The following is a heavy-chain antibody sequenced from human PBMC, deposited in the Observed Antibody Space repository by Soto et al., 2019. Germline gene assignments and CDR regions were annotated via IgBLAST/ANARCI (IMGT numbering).Heavy chain of an antibody. CDR3: AGSGTTTSGSYYYYYGMDV. J-gene: IGHJ6*02. D-gene: IGHD1-7*01. CDR1: GGTFSSYA. CDR2: IIPIFGTA. Sequence: QVQLVQSGAEVKKPGSSVKVSCKASGGTFSSYAISWVRQAPGQGLEWMGGIIPIFGTANYAQKFQGRVTITADKSTSTAYMELSSLRSEDTAVYYCAGSGTTTSGSYYYYYGMDVWGQGTTVTVSS. V-gene: IGHV1-69*06.